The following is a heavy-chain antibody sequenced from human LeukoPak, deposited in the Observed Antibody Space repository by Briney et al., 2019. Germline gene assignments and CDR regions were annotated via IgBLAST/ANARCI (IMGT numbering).Heavy chain of an antibody. CDR2: IKEDGSEK. CDR1: GFTFSNYW. V-gene: IGHV3-7*01. D-gene: IGHD6-13*01. CDR3: ASGRQLGY. J-gene: IGHJ4*02. Sequence: RGSLSLSCAASGFTFSNYWMSWVRQAPGKGLEWVANIKEDGSEKYYVDSVKGRFTISRDNARNSLYLQMNSLRAEDTAVYYCASGRQLGYWGQGTLVTVSS.